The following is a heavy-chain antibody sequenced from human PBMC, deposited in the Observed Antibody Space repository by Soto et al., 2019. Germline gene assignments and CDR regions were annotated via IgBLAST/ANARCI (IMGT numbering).Heavy chain of an antibody. CDR3: ARGLGIAAAGFDY. CDR2: ISYDGSNK. D-gene: IGHD6-13*01. V-gene: IGHV3-30-3*01. J-gene: IGHJ4*02. CDR1: GFTCSSYA. Sequence: GGSLRLSCAASGFTCSSYAMHWVRQAPGKGLEWVAVISYDGSNKYYADSVKGRFTISRDNSKNTLYLQMNSLRAEDTAVYYCARGLGIAAAGFDYLGQGTLVTVSS.